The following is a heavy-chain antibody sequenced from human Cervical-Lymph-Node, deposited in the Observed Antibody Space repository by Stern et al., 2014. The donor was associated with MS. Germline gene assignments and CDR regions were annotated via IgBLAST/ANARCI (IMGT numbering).Heavy chain of an antibody. J-gene: IGHJ2*01. CDR3: VRRAAAGTPFWYFDL. V-gene: IGHV5-51*01. Sequence: MQLVQSGAEVKKPGEPLKISCKGSGFSFTSYWIGWVRLTPGKGLAWMGIIYPGDSETSYRPSFQGQVTISADKATNTAYLHWSSLKASDSAMYYCVRRAAAGTPFWYFDLWGRGTLVTVAS. D-gene: IGHD6-13*01. CDR1: GFSFTSYW. CDR2: IYPGDSET.